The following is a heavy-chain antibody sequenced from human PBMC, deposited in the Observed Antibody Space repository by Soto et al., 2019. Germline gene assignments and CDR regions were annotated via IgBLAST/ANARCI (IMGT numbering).Heavy chain of an antibody. D-gene: IGHD2-15*01. CDR1: GFSFSDYA. Sequence: GGSLRLSCAASGFSFSDYAMSWVRQAPGKGLEWASVIGGSGGSTYYADAVKGRFTISTDNSKNTLYLQMNSLRAEDTAVYYCAKERVVVVAYTNFDYWGQGALVTVSS. CDR2: IGGSGGST. CDR3: AKERVVVVAYTNFDY. J-gene: IGHJ4*02. V-gene: IGHV3-23*01.